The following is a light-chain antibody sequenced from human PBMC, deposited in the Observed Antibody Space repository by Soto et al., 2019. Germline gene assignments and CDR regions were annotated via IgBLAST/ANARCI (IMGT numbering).Light chain of an antibody. Sequence: DVVMTQTPLSLSVPPGQPASISCKSSQSLLHITGETFLFWYLQKPGQSPQLLIYEVSTRVSGVPDRFSGSGSGTDFTLEISRVETDDVGIYYCMQSTQLPPTFGQGTRLGIE. CDR2: EVS. V-gene: IGKV2D-29*02. J-gene: IGKJ5*01. CDR1: QSLLHITGETF. CDR3: MQSTQLPPT.